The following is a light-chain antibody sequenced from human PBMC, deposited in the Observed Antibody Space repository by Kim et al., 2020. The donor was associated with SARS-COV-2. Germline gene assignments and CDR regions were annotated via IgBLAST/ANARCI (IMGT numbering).Light chain of an antibody. CDR2: KAS. CDR1: QSISSW. CDR3: QQYWT. Sequence: STLSASVGDRVTITCRASQSISSWLAWYQQKPGKAPKLLIYKASSLESGVPSRFSGSGSGTEFTLTISSLQPDDVATYYCQQYWTFGQGTKVDIK. J-gene: IGKJ1*01. V-gene: IGKV1-5*03.